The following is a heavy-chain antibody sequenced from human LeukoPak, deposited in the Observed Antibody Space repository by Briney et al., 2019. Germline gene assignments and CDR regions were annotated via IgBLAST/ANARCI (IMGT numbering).Heavy chain of an antibody. J-gene: IGHJ4*02. D-gene: IGHD5-12*01. Sequence: GASAKVSCKASGYTFTGYYMHWVRQAPGQGLEWMGWINPNSGDTNYAQKFQGRVTMTRDTSIRTAYLGLSGLRSDDTAVYYCAKNPYEYYFDYWGQGTLVTVSS. V-gene: IGHV1-2*02. CDR3: AKNPYEYYFDY. CDR1: GYTFTGYY. CDR2: INPNSGDT.